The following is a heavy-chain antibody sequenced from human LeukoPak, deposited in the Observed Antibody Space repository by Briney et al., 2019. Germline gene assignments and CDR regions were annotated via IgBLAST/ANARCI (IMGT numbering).Heavy chain of an antibody. V-gene: IGHV4-31*03. Sequence: SETLSLTCTVSGGSISSGGYYWSWIRLHPGKGLEWIGYIYYSGSTYYNPSLKSRVTISVDTSKNQFSLKLSSVTAADTAVYYCARDRHYYDSSGYFRTCWFDPWGQGTLVTVSS. D-gene: IGHD3-22*01. CDR2: IYYSGST. CDR3: ARDRHYYDSSGYFRTCWFDP. J-gene: IGHJ5*02. CDR1: GGSISSGGYY.